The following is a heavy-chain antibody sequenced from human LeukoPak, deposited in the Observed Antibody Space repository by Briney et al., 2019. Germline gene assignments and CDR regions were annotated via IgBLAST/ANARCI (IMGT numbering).Heavy chain of an antibody. CDR2: IKQDGSEK. CDR3: ARIGYSNGWHCFDY. D-gene: IGHD6-19*01. J-gene: IGHJ4*02. Sequence: PGGSLRLSCAASGFTFSSYWMSWVRQAPGKGLEWVANIKQDGSEKYYVDSVKGRFTISRDNAKNSLYLQMNSLRAEDTAVYYCARIGYSNGWHCFDYWGQGTLVTVSS. V-gene: IGHV3-7*01. CDR1: GFTFSSYW.